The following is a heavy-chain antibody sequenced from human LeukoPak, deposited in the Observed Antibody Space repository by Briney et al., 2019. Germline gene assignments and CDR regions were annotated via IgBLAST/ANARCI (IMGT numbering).Heavy chain of an antibody. CDR3: ARGLITIFGVVIFLGFDP. D-gene: IGHD3-3*01. CDR1: GYTFTSYD. Sequence: ASVKVSCKASGYTFTSYDINWVRQATGQGLEWMGWMNPNSGNTGYAQKFQGRVTMTRNTSISTAYTELSSLRSEDTAVYYCARGLITIFGVVIFLGFDPWGQGTLVTVSS. CDR2: MNPNSGNT. J-gene: IGHJ5*02. V-gene: IGHV1-8*01.